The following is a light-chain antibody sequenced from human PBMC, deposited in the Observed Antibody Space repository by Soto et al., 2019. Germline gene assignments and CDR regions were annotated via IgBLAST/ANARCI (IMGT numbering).Light chain of an antibody. Sequence: QSALTQPASVSGSPGQSITISCTGTSSDVGGYNYVSWYQQHPGKAPKLMIYDVSNRPSGVSNRFSGSKSANTASLTISGLQAEDEADYYCSSYTTSSTLIFGEGTKVTVL. CDR1: SSDVGGYNY. CDR3: SSYTTSSTLI. V-gene: IGLV2-14*01. J-gene: IGLJ2*01. CDR2: DVS.